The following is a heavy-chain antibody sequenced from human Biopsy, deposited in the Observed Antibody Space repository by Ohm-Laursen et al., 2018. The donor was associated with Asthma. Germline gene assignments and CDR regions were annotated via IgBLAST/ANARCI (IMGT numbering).Heavy chain of an antibody. CDR2: ISYDGSNK. D-gene: IGHD3-3*01. V-gene: IGHV3-30*03. CDR1: GFTFSSYG. CDR3: ASQSSGPDFWSGYYYFDY. J-gene: IGHJ4*02. Sequence: SLRLSCAASGFTFSSYGMHWVRQAPGKGREGVAVISYDGSNKYYADSVKGRFTITRDNSKNTLYLQMNSLRAEDTAVYYCASQSSGPDFWSGYYYFDYWGQGTLVTVSS.